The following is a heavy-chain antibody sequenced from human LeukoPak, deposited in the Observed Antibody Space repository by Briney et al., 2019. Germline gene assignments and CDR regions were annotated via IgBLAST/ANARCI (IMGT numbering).Heavy chain of an antibody. D-gene: IGHD2-2*01. Sequence: GASVKVSCKASGYTFTGYYMHWVRQAPGQGLEWMGWINPNSGGTDYAQKFRGRVTMTRDTSISTAYMEVSRLRSDDTAVYYCARVFYAKDIVVVPAYYYYYLDVWGKGTTVTVSS. CDR2: INPNSGGT. J-gene: IGHJ6*03. V-gene: IGHV1-2*02. CDR1: GYTFTGYY. CDR3: ARVFYAKDIVVVPAYYYYYLDV.